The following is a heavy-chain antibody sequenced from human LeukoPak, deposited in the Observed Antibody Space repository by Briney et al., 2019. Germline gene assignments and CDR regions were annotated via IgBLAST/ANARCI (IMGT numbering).Heavy chain of an antibody. CDR2: ISYDGRNQ. CDR3: ARGPSIYDFNYMDV. CDR1: GFTFSNDA. V-gene: IGHV3-30*01. Sequence: PGRSLRLSCAASGFTFSNDAMHWVRQPPGKGLEWVAVISYDGRNQYYVDSVKGRFTISRDNSKNMLYLQMNSLRAEDTAVYYCARGPSIYDFNYMDVRGRGTTVTVSS. J-gene: IGHJ6*03. D-gene: IGHD3-3*01.